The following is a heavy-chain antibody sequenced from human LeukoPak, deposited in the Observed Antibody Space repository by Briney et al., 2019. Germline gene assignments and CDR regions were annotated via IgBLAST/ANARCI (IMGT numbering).Heavy chain of an antibody. CDR1: GFTFSSYS. CDR3: ARDRGGKIAARVDY. Sequence: PGGSLRLSCAASGFTFSSYSMNWVRQAPGKRLEWVSSISSSSSYIYYADSVKGRFTISRDNAKNSLYLQMNSLRAEDTAVYYCARDRGGKIAARVDYWGQGTLVTVSS. CDR2: ISSSSSYI. J-gene: IGHJ4*02. D-gene: IGHD6-6*01. V-gene: IGHV3-21*01.